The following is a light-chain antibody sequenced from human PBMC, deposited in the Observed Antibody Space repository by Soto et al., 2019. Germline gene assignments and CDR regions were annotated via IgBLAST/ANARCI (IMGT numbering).Light chain of an antibody. Sequence: EIVLTQSPGTLSLSPGERATLFCRASQSFTTSQLAWYQQRPGQAPRVLIFGASRRATGIPDRFIGSGSGTDFTLTISRLEPEDSAVYFCQQYASSPRTFGQGTTVEIK. CDR1: QSFTTSQ. V-gene: IGKV3-20*01. CDR3: QQYASSPRT. J-gene: IGKJ1*01. CDR2: GAS.